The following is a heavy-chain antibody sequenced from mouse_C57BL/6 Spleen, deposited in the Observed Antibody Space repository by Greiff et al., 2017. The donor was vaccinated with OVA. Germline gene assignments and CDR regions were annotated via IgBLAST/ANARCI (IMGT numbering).Heavy chain of an antibody. CDR1: GYSITSGYY. J-gene: IGHJ3*01. CDR2: ISYDGSN. V-gene: IGHV3-6*01. CDR3: AGDSDVRAWFAF. Sequence: EVKLEESGPGLVKPSQSLSLTCSVTGYSITSGYYWNWIRQFPGNKLEWMGYISYDGSNNYNPSLKNRISITRDTSKNQFFLKLNSVTTEDTATYFCAGDSDVRAWFAFWGQETLFTVSA.